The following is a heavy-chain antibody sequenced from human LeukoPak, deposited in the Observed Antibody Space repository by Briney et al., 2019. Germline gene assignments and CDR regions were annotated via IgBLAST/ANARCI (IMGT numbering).Heavy chain of an antibody. CDR2: IYYSGST. D-gene: IGHD4-17*01. V-gene: IGHV4-39*01. CDR1: GGSISSSSYY. CDR3: ASLPRGQYGDLHY. Sequence: SETLSLTCTVSGGSISSSSYYWGWIRQPPGKGLEWIGSIYYSGSTYYNPSLKSRVTISVDTSKNQFSLKLSSVTAADTAVYYCASLPRGQYGDLHYWGQGTLVTVSS. J-gene: IGHJ4*02.